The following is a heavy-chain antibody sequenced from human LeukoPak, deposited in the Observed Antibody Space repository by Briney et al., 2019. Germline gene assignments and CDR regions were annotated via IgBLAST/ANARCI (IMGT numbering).Heavy chain of an antibody. Sequence: GGSLILSCAASGFTFSSYEMNWVRQAPGKGLEWVSYISSSGSTIYYADSVKGRFTISRDNAKNSLYLQMNSLRAEDTAVYYCARGRLLWFGELYEAPFDYWGQGTLVTVSS. V-gene: IGHV3-48*03. J-gene: IGHJ4*02. CDR3: ARGRLLWFGELYEAPFDY. D-gene: IGHD3-10*01. CDR1: GFTFSSYE. CDR2: ISSSGSTI.